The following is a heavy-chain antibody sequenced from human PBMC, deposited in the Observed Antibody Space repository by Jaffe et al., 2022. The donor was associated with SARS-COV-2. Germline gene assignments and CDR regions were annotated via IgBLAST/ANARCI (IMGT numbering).Heavy chain of an antibody. CDR2: IYPGDSDT. V-gene: IGHV5-51*01. CDR1: GYSFTDYW. Sequence: EVQLVQSGAEVKKPGESLRISCKTSGYSFTDYWIGWVRQMPEKGLEWMGIIYPGDSDTRYSPSFQGQVTISADKSIGTAYLQWSSLKASDSAIYYCARQEGSSWTVVYFDYWGQGTPVTVSS. D-gene: IGHD6-13*01. J-gene: IGHJ4*02. CDR3: ARQEGSSWTVVYFDY.